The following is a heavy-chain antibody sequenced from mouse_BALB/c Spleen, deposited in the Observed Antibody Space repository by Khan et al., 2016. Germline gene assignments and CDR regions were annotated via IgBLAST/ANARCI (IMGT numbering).Heavy chain of an antibody. CDR3: AREGLRRGFAY. CDR1: GFTFSDYY. Sequence: EVELVESGGGLVKPGGSLKLSCAASGFTFSDYYMYWVRQTPEKRLEWVATISDGGSYTYYPDSVKGRFTISRDNAKNNLYLQMSSLKSEDTAMXYCAREGLRRGFAYWGQGTLVTVFA. CDR2: ISDGGSYT. D-gene: IGHD2-4*01. J-gene: IGHJ3*01. V-gene: IGHV5-4*02.